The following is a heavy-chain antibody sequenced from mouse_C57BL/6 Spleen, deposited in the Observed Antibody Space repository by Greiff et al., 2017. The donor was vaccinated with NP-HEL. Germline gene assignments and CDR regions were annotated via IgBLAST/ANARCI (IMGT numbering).Heavy chain of an antibody. V-gene: IGHV1-80*01. CDR3: ARWGQLRLYYFDY. J-gene: IGHJ2*01. CDR2: IYPGDGDT. CDR1: GYAFSSYW. Sequence: QVQLKESGAELVKPGASVKISCKASGYAFSSYWMNWVKQRPGKGLEWIGQIYPGDGDTNYNGKFKGKATLTADKSSSTAYMQLSSLTSEDSAVYFCARWGQLRLYYFDYWGQGTTLTVSS. D-gene: IGHD3-2*02.